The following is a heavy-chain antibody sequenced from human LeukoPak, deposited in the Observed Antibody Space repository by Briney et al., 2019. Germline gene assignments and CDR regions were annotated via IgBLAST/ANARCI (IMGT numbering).Heavy chain of an antibody. D-gene: IGHD3-3*01. CDR2: ISGSGGST. CDR1: GFTFSSYA. V-gene: IGHV3-23*01. J-gene: IGHJ6*02. Sequence: GGSLRLSCAASGFTFSSYAMSWVRQAPGKGLEWVSAISGSGGSTYYADSVKGRFTISRDNSKNTLYLQMNSLRVEDTAVYYCARARQYDSWSGYTRYYYYGMDVWGQGTTVTVSS. CDR3: ARARQYDSWSGYTRYYYYGMDV.